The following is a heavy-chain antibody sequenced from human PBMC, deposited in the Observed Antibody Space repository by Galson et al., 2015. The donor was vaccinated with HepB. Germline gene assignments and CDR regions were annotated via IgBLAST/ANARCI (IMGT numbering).Heavy chain of an antibody. V-gene: IGHV1-69*02. CDR1: GGTFTSYS. D-gene: IGHD3-10*01. Sequence: SVKVSCKASGGTFTSYSFHWVRQAPGQGLEWMGRLIPSLNIANYAQRFQGRVTITADRSTSTAYMEVRSLRSEDTAVYYCARGPWGSGSYYPPFDYWGQGTLVTVSS. CDR2: LIPSLNIA. J-gene: IGHJ4*02. CDR3: ARGPWGSGSYYPPFDY.